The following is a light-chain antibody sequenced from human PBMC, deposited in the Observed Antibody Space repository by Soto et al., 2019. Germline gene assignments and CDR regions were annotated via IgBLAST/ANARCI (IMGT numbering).Light chain of an antibody. Sequence: EIVLTQSPCTLSLSPGERATLSYRASQSVSSSYLAWYQQKPGQAPRLLIYGASSRATGIPDRFSGSGSGTDSTLTISRLEPEDFAVYYCQQYGSSPPITFGQGTRLEIK. CDR2: GAS. CDR3: QQYGSSPPIT. CDR1: QSVSSSY. V-gene: IGKV3-20*01. J-gene: IGKJ5*01.